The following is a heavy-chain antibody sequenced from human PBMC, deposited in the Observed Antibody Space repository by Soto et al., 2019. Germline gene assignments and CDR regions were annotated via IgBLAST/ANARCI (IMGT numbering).Heavy chain of an antibody. V-gene: IGHV3-23*01. CDR2: ISGGGDTT. Sequence: EVQLLESGGGLVQPGGSLRLSCAASGFTFNNYAMSWVRQAPGKGLEWVSAISGGGDTTSYADSVKGRFTVSRDDSKNTLYLQMNSLRAEDTAVYYCAKGRGGSGSLTPRVDFWGQGTLVTVSS. CDR1: GFTFNNYA. J-gene: IGHJ4*02. CDR3: AKGRGGSGSLTPRVDF. D-gene: IGHD3-10*01.